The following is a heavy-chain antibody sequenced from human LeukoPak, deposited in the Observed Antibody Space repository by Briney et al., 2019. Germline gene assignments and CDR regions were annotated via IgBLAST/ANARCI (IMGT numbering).Heavy chain of an antibody. Sequence: RTGGSLRLSCAASGFTFSNYGMHWVRQAPGKGLEWVAFIRYDGNNKCYADSVKGRFTISRDNSKNTLYLQMNSLRAEDTAVYYCAKAGNLGGSNYLYYYYYMDVWGKGTTVTISS. V-gene: IGHV3-30*02. CDR1: GFTFSNYG. J-gene: IGHJ6*03. CDR2: IRYDGNNK. CDR3: AKAGNLGGSNYLYYYYYMDV. D-gene: IGHD1-26*01.